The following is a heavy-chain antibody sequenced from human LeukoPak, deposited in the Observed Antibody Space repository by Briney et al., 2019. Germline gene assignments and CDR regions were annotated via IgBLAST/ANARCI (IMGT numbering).Heavy chain of an antibody. CDR3: ARANKYSYGTLFSHASFDY. D-gene: IGHD5-18*01. Sequence: ASVKVSCKASGYTFTSYDINWVRQAIGQGLEWMGWMNPNSGNTGYSQKFQGRGTITRNTSISTAYMALSRLRYEDTAVYYCARANKYSYGTLFSHASFDYWGQGTLVTVSS. CDR2: MNPNSGNT. V-gene: IGHV1-8*03. J-gene: IGHJ4*02. CDR1: GYTFTSYD.